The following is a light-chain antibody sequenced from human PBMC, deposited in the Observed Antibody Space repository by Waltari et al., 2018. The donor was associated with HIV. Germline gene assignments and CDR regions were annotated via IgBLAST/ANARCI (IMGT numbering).Light chain of an antibody. V-gene: IGLV2-8*01. CDR3: CSYAGSSPLWV. CDR2: EVN. Sequence: QSALTQPPSASGSPGQSVTISCTGTSSDVGGYKYVSWYQQHRGKAPKLMIYEVNKRPSGVPGRFSGSKSGNTASLTVSGLQAEDEADYYCCSYAGSSPLWVFGGGTKLTVL. CDR1: SSDVGGYKY. J-gene: IGLJ3*02.